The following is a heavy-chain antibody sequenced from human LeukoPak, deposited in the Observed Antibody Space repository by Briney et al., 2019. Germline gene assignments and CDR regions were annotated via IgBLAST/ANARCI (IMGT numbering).Heavy chain of an antibody. Sequence: PGGSLRLSCAASGFTFSSYVMSWVRQAPGKGLEWVSAISGSGVGTYSADSVKGRFTISRDNSKNTVYLQMNSLRAEDTAVYYCAKSDSSGYSGFNWGQGTLVTVSS. J-gene: IGHJ4*02. V-gene: IGHV3-23*01. D-gene: IGHD3-22*01. CDR3: AKSDSSGYSGFN. CDR1: GFTFSSYV. CDR2: ISGSGVGT.